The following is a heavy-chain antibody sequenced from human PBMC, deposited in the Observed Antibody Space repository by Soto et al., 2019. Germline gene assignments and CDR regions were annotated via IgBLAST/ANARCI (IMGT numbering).Heavy chain of an antibody. CDR1: GLRGGGSH. J-gene: IGHJ4*02. D-gene: IGHD3-22*01. Sequence: GSLRLSCCTFGLRGGGSHINRVRQSPQKGLEWISIIYPDDNTYYAESVRGRFTLSKDSSRNTVSLQMNSLRAEDTAVYYCARLPGAFYYDNSDYDFHDYWGQGTMVTVSS. CDR2: IYPDDNT. CDR3: ARLPGAFYYDNSDYDFHDY. V-gene: IGHV3-53*01.